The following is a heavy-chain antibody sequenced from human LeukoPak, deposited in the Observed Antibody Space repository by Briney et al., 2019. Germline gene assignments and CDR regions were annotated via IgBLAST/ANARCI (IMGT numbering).Heavy chain of an antibody. D-gene: IGHD3-22*01. J-gene: IGHJ3*02. CDR2: IYTSGST. CDR1: GGSISSGSYY. V-gene: IGHV4-61*02. Sequence: SETLSLTCTVSGGSISSGSYYWSWIRQPAGKGLEWIGRIYTSGSTNYNPSLKSRVTISVDTSKNQFSLKLSSVSAADRAVYYCARDGGDTYYYDSSGDAFDIWGQGTMVTVSS. CDR3: ARDGGDTYYYDSSGDAFDI.